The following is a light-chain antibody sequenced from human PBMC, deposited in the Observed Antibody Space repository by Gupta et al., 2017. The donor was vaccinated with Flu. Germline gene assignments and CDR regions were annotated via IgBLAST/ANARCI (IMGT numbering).Light chain of an antibody. CDR3: LQFDTTPFT. Sequence: DTVMTQSPDPLAVSLGERATINCKTSQSVLYSSNSKNYLAWYQQKPGQPPKLLIYWASTRESGVPDRFSGSGSGTDFTLTINSLQAEDVAVYYCLQFDTTPFTFGPGTKVDIK. CDR2: WAS. V-gene: IGKV4-1*01. CDR1: QSVLYSSNSKNY. J-gene: IGKJ3*01.